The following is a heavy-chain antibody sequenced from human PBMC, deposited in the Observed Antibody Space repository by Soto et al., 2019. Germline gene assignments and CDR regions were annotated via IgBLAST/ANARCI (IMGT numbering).Heavy chain of an antibody. CDR2: IKSKIDGGTT. J-gene: IGHJ4*01. CDR3: TTDSLFTGQLVRMDN. V-gene: IGHV3-15*07. Sequence: PGGSLRLSCAASGFTFSDAWINWVRQAPGKGLEWVGRIKSKIDGGTTDFAAPVKGRFAISRDDSRDMVYMEMYSLKTDDTAFFFFTTDSLFTGQLVRMDNWGHGPLVTVSS. CDR1: GFTFSDAW. D-gene: IGHD3-9*01.